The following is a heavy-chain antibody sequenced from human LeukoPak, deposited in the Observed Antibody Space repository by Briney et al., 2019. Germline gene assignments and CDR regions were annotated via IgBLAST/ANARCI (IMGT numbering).Heavy chain of an antibody. Sequence: GASVKFSCKASGYTFTGYYMHWVRQAPGQGLEWMGWTNPNRGGTNYAQKFQGRVTMTRDTSISTAYMELSRLRSDDTAVYYCASYSGSYSSDFDYWGQGNLGSVSS. CDR2: TNPNRGGT. CDR1: GYTFTGYY. CDR3: ASYSGSYSSDFDY. V-gene: IGHV1-2*02. D-gene: IGHD1-26*01. J-gene: IGHJ4*02.